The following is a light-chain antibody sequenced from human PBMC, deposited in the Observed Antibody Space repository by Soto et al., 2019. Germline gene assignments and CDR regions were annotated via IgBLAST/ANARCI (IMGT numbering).Light chain of an antibody. Sequence: DIQMTQSPSSLSASVGDRVTITCRASQSISKYLNWYQQKPGKAPNLLIYATSNLQSGVPSRFSGSGSGTDFTLTITSLQAEDFATYFCQQTYTTPRTFGQGTKLEIK. CDR3: QQTYTTPRT. J-gene: IGKJ2*01. CDR1: QSISKY. V-gene: IGKV1-39*01. CDR2: ATS.